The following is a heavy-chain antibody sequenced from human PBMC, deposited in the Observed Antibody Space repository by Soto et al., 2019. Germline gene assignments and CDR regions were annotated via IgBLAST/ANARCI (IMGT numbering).Heavy chain of an antibody. D-gene: IGHD2-15*01. Sequence: ASVKVSCKASGYTFTSYAMHWVRQAPGQRLEWMGWINAGNGNTKYSQKFQGRVTITRDTSASTAYMELSSLRSEDTAVYYCARDPCSGGRCYSGTYFDYWGQGTLVTVSS. CDR1: GYTFTSYA. V-gene: IGHV1-3*01. CDR2: INAGNGNT. CDR3: ARDPCSGGRCYSGTYFDY. J-gene: IGHJ4*02.